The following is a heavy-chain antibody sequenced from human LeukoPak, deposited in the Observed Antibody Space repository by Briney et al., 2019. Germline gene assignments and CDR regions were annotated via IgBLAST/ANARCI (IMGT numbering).Heavy chain of an antibody. J-gene: IGHJ5*02. CDR1: GGSLSSYY. D-gene: IGHD6-25*01. V-gene: IGHV4-4*07. CDR2: IITSGST. CDR3: AREGGDPRWLDP. Sequence: PETLSLTCTVSGGSLSSYYWTWIRQSAGKGLEWVGRIITSGSTNYTPSLTSRVTMSVNTSKNQFSLNLTSVTAADTAVYSCAREGGDPRWLDPWGQGTLVTVSS.